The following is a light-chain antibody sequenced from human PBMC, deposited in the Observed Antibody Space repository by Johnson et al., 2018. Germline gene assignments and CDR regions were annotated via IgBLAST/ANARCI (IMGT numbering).Light chain of an antibody. J-gene: IGLJ1*01. CDR3: GTWDSSLGAGNV. CDR2: ENN. CDR1: SSNIGNNY. V-gene: IGLV1-51*02. Sequence: QSVLTQPPSVSAAPGQKVTISCSGSSSNIGNNYVSWYQQLPGTAPKLLIYENNKRPSGIPDRFSGSKSGTYATLGITGLQTGDEADYYCGTWDSSLGAGNVFGTGTKVTVL.